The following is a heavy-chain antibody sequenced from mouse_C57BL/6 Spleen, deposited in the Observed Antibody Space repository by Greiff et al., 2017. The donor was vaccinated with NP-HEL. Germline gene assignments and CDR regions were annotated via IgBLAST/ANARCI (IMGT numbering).Heavy chain of an antibody. D-gene: IGHD1-1*01. CDR3: ARNYYGSRVYAMDY. Sequence: VQGVESGPGLVAPSQSLSITCTVSGFSLTSYAISWVRQPPGKGLEWLGVIWTGGGTNYNSALKSRLSISKDNSKSQVFLKMNSLQTDDTARYYCARNYYGSRVYAMDYWGQGTSVTVSS. J-gene: IGHJ4*01. CDR2: IWTGGGT. V-gene: IGHV2-9-1*01. CDR1: GFSLTSYA.